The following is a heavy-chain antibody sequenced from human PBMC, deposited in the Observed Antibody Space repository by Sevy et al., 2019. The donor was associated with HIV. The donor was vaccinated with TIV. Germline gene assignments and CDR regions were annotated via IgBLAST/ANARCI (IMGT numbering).Heavy chain of an antibody. Sequence: ASVKVSCKASGYTFTSYGISWVRQAPGQGLEWMGWISAYNGNTNYAQKLQGRVTMTTDTSTSTAYMELRSLRSDDTAVYYCARDRAGRSSSSWDRIDGFDIWGQGTMVTVSS. D-gene: IGHD6-13*01. CDR3: ARDRAGRSSSSWDRIDGFDI. CDR2: ISAYNGNT. V-gene: IGHV1-18*01. CDR1: GYTFTSYG. J-gene: IGHJ3*02.